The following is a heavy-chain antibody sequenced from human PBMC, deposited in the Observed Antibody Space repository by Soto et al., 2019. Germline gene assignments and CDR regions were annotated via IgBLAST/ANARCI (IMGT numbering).Heavy chain of an antibody. Sequence: EVQLVESGGGLVQPGRSLRLSCAASGFTFSNYWMHWVRQAPGEGLVWVSRIDSYGSTTNYADSVKGRFTVSRDNARNTLYLQMNSLRAEETAIYYCARGGLNAYYKDTWGQGILVTVSS. D-gene: IGHD3-10*01. CDR1: GFTFSNYW. J-gene: IGHJ5*02. V-gene: IGHV3-74*01. CDR2: IDSYGSTT. CDR3: ARGGLNAYYKDT.